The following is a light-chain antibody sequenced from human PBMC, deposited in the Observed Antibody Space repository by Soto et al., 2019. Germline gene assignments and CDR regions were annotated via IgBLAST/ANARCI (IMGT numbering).Light chain of an antibody. CDR3: QQYRWLPLT. V-gene: IGKV3-20*01. J-gene: IGKJ4*01. Sequence: ETVLTQSPGTLSLSPGERATLSCRASQSVYTNLAWYQQKPGQAPRLLISDASTRATGTPDRLSGSGSGTDFTLTIGRLEPEDFSVYYCQQYRWLPLTFGGGTKVEI. CDR1: QSVYTN. CDR2: DAS.